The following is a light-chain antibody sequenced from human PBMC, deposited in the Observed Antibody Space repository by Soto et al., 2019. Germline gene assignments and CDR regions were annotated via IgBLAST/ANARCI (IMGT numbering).Light chain of an antibody. Sequence: QSVLTQPASVSGSPGQSITISCTGTASDVGGYNFVSWYQQRSGKAPKLIIYDVTNRPSGVSDRFSGSKSGNTASLTISGLQAEDEADYYCSSYRRSNPYVFGTGTKVTVL. J-gene: IGLJ1*01. V-gene: IGLV2-14*01. CDR3: SSYRRSNPYV. CDR1: ASDVGGYNF. CDR2: DVT.